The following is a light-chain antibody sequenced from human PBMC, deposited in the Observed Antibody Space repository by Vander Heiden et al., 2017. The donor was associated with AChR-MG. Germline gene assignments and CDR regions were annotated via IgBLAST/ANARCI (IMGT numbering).Light chain of an antibody. CDR1: ATVRNRY. Sequence: DMVLTQSPGTLSLSPGEGATLSCRASATVRNRYIAWYQQKPGQSPRLLLYGVSTRATGIPDRFSGSVSATDFTLTISRLEPEDFAVYYCQHYGTSQVTFGPGTRVDFK. V-gene: IGKV3-20*01. CDR2: GVS. CDR3: QHYGTSQVT. J-gene: IGKJ3*01.